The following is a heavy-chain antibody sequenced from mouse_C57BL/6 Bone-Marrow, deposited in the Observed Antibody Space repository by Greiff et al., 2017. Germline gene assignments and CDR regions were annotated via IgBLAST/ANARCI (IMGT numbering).Heavy chain of an antibody. CDR1: GYTFTDYN. Sequence: VQLQQSGPELVKPGASVKMSCKASGYTFTDYNMHWVKQSHGKSLEWIGYINPNNGGTSYNQKFKGKATLTVNKSSSTAYMELRSLTSEDSAVYYCARTFYDGYYAMDYWGQGTSVTVSS. CDR2: INPNNGGT. V-gene: IGHV1-22*01. D-gene: IGHD2-3*01. J-gene: IGHJ4*01. CDR3: ARTFYDGYYAMDY.